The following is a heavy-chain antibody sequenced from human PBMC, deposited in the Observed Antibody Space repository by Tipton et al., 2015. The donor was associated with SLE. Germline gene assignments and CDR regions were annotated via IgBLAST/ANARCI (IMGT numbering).Heavy chain of an antibody. Sequence: TLSLTCTVSGGSISSHYWSWIRQPPGKGLEWIGYIYYSGSTNYNPSLKSRVTISVDTSKNQFSLKLSSVTAADTAVYYCARGLLTTVVTPKGAFDIWGQGTTVTVSS. CDR1: GGSISSHY. D-gene: IGHD4-23*01. CDR3: ARGLLTTVVTPKGAFDI. J-gene: IGHJ3*02. V-gene: IGHV4-59*11. CDR2: IYYSGST.